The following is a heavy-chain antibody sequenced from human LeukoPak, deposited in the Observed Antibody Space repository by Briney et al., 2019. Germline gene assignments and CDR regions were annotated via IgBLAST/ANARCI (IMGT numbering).Heavy chain of an antibody. D-gene: IGHD3-22*01. V-gene: IGHV1-2*02. CDR3: ARRYYYDSSWAAFDI. J-gene: IGHJ3*02. Sequence: EASVNVSCMASGYTFTGYYMHWVRQAPGQGLEWMGWINPNSGGTNYAQKFQGRVTMTRDTSISTAYMELSRLRSDDTAVYYCARRYYYDSSWAAFDIWGQGTMVTVSS. CDR2: INPNSGGT. CDR1: GYTFTGYY.